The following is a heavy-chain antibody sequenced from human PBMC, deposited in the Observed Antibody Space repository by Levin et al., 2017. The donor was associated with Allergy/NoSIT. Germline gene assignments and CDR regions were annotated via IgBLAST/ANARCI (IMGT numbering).Heavy chain of an antibody. CDR2: IKSKTDGGTT. J-gene: IGHJ4*02. Sequence: GGSLRLSCAASGFTFSNAWMSWVRQAPGKGLEWVGRIKSKTDGGTTDYAAPVKGRFTISRDDSKNTLHLQMNSLKTEDTAVYYCTTLYCSTTSCYFYFDHWGQGTLVTVSS. D-gene: IGHD2-2*01. CDR3: TTLYCSTTSCYFYFDH. CDR1: GFTFSNAW. V-gene: IGHV3-15*01.